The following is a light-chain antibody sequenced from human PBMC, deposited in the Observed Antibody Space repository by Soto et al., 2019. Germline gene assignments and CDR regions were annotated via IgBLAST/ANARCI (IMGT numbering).Light chain of an antibody. Sequence: EIVLTQSPGTLSLSPGERATLSCRASQSVSSSYLAWYQQKPDQAPRLLIYGASSRATGIPDRFSGSGSGTDFTLTISRLEPEDFALYYCQQYGSSPFTFGGGTKVEIK. J-gene: IGKJ4*01. CDR2: GAS. V-gene: IGKV3-20*01. CDR1: QSVSSSY. CDR3: QQYGSSPFT.